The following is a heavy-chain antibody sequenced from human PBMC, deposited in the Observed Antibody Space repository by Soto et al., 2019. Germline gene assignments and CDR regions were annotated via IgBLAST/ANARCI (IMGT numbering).Heavy chain of an antibody. V-gene: IGHV3-30*03. CDR1: GFTFSNYG. J-gene: IGHJ4*02. CDR2: ISRDGSVR. CDR3: TRTTFPPSHTSGWYPDY. D-gene: IGHD6-19*01. Sequence: GGSLRLSGAASGFTFSNYGIHWVRQAPGNGLEWVAVISRDGSVRYYADSVKGRFTVSRDNSKVYLQMNSLRAGDTALYYCTRTTFPPSHTSGWYPDYWGRGTLVTVSS.